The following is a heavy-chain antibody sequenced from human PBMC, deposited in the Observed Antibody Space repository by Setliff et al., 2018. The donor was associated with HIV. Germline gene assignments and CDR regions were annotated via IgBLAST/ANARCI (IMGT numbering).Heavy chain of an antibody. CDR1: GFTFSNYN. J-gene: IGHJ4*02. CDR3: ARYPILCSGGTCSSVALDY. CDR2: ITSTGINI. Sequence: HPGGSLRLSCAASGFTFSNYNMNWVRQAPGKGLEWISFITSTGINIYYTDSVKGRFTVSRDNAKNTLYLQMNNLGVEDTGLYYCARYPILCSGGTCSSVALDYWGQGTWVTVSS. D-gene: IGHD2-15*01. V-gene: IGHV3-48*01.